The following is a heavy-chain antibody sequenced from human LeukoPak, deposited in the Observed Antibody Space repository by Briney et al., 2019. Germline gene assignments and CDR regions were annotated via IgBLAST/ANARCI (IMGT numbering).Heavy chain of an antibody. D-gene: IGHD2-15*01. V-gene: IGHV4-39*01. CDR3: ARQLHIVVVVAAWFDS. J-gene: IGHJ5*01. Sequence: SETLSLTCTVSGGSISSSSYYWGWIRQPPGKRLEWIGSIYYSGSTYYNPSLKSRVTISVDTSKNQFSLKLSSVTAADTAVYYCARQLHIVVVVAAWFDSWGQGTLVTVFS. CDR2: IYYSGST. CDR1: GGSISSSSYY.